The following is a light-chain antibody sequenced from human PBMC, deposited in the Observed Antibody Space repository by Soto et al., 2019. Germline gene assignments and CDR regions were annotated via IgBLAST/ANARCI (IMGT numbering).Light chain of an antibody. J-gene: IGKJ1*01. CDR1: QSIRSER. Sequence: EIVLTQSPDTLSLSPGERATLSCRASQSIRSERLAWYQQKPGQAPRLLIYGASSRATGIPDRFSGRGSGTDFTLTISRLEPEDFAVYYCHQYDSWTFGQGTKVDIK. CDR2: GAS. V-gene: IGKV3-20*01. CDR3: HQYDSWT.